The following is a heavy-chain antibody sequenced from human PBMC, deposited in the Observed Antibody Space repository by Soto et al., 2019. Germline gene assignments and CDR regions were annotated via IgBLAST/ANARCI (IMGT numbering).Heavy chain of an antibody. D-gene: IGHD2-8*01. CDR2: ICGSGGST. CDR1: GFTFRRYA. Sequence: LRLSCAASGFTFRRYALSWVRQDTGKGLVWVPAICGSGGSTYYADSVKGRFTISGDNSKNTLYLQMNSLRAEDTAVYYCAKDRVYGSCMGDMDDWGQGTTVTV. J-gene: IGHJ6*02. V-gene: IGHV3-23*01. CDR3: AKDRVYGSCMGDMDD.